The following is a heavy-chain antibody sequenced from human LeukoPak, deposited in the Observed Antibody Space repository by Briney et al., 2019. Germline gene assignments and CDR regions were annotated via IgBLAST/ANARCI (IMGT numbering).Heavy chain of an antibody. D-gene: IGHD4-23*01. V-gene: IGHV3-7*01. CDR3: ARDRGYSTFDN. CDR1: GFPFSNYW. J-gene: IGHJ5*02. CDR2: MKEDGGEI. Sequence: GGSLRLSCAASGFPFSNYWMSWVRQAPGKGLEWVANMKEDGGEINYVDSVKGRFTISRDNAKNSLYLHMNSLRVEDTAVYHCARDRGYSTFDNWGQRTLVTVSS.